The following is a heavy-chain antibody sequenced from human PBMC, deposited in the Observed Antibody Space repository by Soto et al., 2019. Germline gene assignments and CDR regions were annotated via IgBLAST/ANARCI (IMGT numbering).Heavy chain of an antibody. Sequence: PAGSLRLSCAASGFNINVYSMNWVRQAPGKGLEWISSISSSSNYIHYRDSVRARFTSSRDNAKNSLYLQLDSLRVEYTAVYFCARDRGSEVFDSWGQGTLVTVSS. CDR1: GFNINVYS. CDR3: ARDRGSEVFDS. CDR2: ISSSSNYI. D-gene: IGHD5-12*01. V-gene: IGHV3-21*01. J-gene: IGHJ5*01.